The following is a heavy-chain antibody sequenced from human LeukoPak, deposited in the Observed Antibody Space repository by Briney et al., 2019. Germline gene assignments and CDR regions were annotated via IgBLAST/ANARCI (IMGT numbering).Heavy chain of an antibody. CDR2: IRSSSRDI. CDR3: ARDSDSSGHYYMDYFDY. J-gene: IGHJ4*02. D-gene: IGHD3-22*01. Sequence: GGSLRLSCAASGFTFTSYAMNWVRQAPGKGLEWVSSIRSSSRDINYADSVKGRFTISRDNAWNSLYLQMNSLRAEDTAVYYCARDSDSSGHYYMDYFDYWGQGALVTVSS. CDR1: GFTFTSYA. V-gene: IGHV3-21*01.